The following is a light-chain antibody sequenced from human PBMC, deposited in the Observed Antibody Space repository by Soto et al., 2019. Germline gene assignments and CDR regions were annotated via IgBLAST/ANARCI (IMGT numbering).Light chain of an antibody. J-gene: IGKJ1*01. V-gene: IGKV3-20*01. CDR1: QSVSNY. Sequence: EIVLTQSPGTLSLSPGERATLSCRASQSVSNYLAWYQRKPGQAPRLLIYGASSRATGIPDRFSGSGSGTDFTLTISRLEPEDFAVYYCHQYSGSPQTFGQGTKVDIK. CDR3: HQYSGSPQT. CDR2: GAS.